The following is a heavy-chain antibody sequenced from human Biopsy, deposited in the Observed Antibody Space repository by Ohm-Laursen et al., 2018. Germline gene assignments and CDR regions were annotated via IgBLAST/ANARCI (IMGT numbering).Heavy chain of an antibody. Sequence: SLRLSCAASGFTFSNCGMAWVRQAPGKGLEWVSSITGDGGSIHYADSVKGRFTISRDNSKNTLYMQMNSLRAEDMAVYYCARKYSGFDIWGQGTMVSVSS. D-gene: IGHD5-12*01. J-gene: IGHJ3*02. CDR3: ARKYSGFDI. CDR1: GFTFSNCG. CDR2: ITGDGGSI. V-gene: IGHV3-23*01.